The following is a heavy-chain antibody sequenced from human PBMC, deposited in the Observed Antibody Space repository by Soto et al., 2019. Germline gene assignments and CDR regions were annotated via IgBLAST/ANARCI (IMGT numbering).Heavy chain of an antibody. CDR1: GGSISSYY. J-gene: IGHJ4*02. CDR3: ASSTTVTTIDY. V-gene: IGHV4-59*08. Sequence: QVQLQESGPGLVKPSETLSLTCTVSGGSISSYYWSWIRQPPGKGLEWIGYIYYSGSTNYNPSLKSRVTISVDTSKNQFSLKLSSVTAADTAVYYYASSTTVTTIDYWGQGTLVTVSS. D-gene: IGHD4-17*01. CDR2: IYYSGST.